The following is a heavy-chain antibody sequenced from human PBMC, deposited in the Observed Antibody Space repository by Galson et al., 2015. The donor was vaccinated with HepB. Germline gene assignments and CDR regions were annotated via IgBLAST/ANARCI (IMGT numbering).Heavy chain of an antibody. CDR1: RFTFSRYR. CDR2: INSDGGTT. D-gene: IGHD4-17*01. CDR3: ARAIPNGDYYYYYAMDV. J-gene: IGHJ6*02. V-gene: IGHV3-74*01. Sequence: SLRLSCAASRFTFSRYRMHWVRQAPGKGLVWVSRINSDGGTTSYADSVKGRFTISRDNAKNTLYLQMNSLRAEDTAVYYCARAIPNGDYYYYYAMDVWGQGTTVTVSS.